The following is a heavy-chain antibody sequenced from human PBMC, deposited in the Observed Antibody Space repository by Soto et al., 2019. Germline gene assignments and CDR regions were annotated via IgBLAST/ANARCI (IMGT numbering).Heavy chain of an antibody. CDR3: ARNPRLEYCSSWSSHLWGMAV. J-gene: IGHJ6*02. Sequence: ASVKGSCKASGYTFTGYYMHWVRQAPGQGLEWMGWINPNSGGTNYAQKFQGRVTMTRDTSISTAYMELSRLRSDDTAVYYCARNPRLEYCSSWSSHLWGMAVRGQGTTVTV. CDR2: INPNSGGT. CDR1: GYTFTGYY. V-gene: IGHV1-2*02. D-gene: IGHD6-6*01.